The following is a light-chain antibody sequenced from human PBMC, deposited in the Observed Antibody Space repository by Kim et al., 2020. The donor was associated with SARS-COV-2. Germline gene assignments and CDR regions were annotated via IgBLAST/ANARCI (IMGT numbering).Light chain of an antibody. V-gene: IGKV3-15*01. CDR2: GAS. CDR3: QQYNNWPRT. J-gene: IGKJ1*01. CDR1: QNVGTN. Sequence: DIVVTQSPVTLSVSPGERATLSCRTSQNVGTNLAWYQHKPGQAPRLVLYGASTRATGIPARFSGRGSGTEFTLTINSLQPEDFAVYYCQQYNNWPRTFGPGTKVDIK.